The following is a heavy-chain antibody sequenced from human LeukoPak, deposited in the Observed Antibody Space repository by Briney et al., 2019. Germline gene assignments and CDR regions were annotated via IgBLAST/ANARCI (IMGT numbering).Heavy chain of an antibody. J-gene: IGHJ4*02. V-gene: IGHV1-8*01. CDR2: MNSNSGNT. CDR3: ARGTSGWYSFSQIDFDY. CDR1: GYTFTSYD. D-gene: IGHD6-19*01. Sequence: ASVKVSCKATGYTFTSYDFNWVRQAAGQGLAWMGCMNSNSGNTGYAQKFQGRVTMTRNTSISTAYMELSSLRSEETAVYYCARGTSGWYSFSQIDFDYWGQGTLVTVSS.